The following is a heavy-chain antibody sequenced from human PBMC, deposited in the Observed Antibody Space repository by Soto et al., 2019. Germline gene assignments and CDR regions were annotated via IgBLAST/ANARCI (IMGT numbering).Heavy chain of an antibody. CDR1: GYGFTTYG. V-gene: IGHV1-18*01. CDR3: ARGRYGDY. CDR2: ISAHNGNT. D-gene: IGHD1-1*01. Sequence: QIHLVQSGAEVKKPGASVKVSCKGSGYGFTTYGITWVRQAPGQGLEWMAWISAHNGNTNYAPKIQGRVTVTRDTSTRTAYMELRSLRSDYTAAYYCARGRYGDYWGQGPLVTVSS. J-gene: IGHJ4*02.